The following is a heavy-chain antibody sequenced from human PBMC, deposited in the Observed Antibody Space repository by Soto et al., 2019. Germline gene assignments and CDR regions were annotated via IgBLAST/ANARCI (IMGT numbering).Heavy chain of an antibody. CDR1: GFTFSSYA. Sequence: EVQLLESGGGLVQPGGSLRLSCAASGFTFSSYAMSWVRQAPGKGLEWVSAISGSGGSTYYADSVKGRFTISRDNSKNTLYLQMNSLRAEDTAVYYCAKAILYCSSTSCDPRDYYYYYMDVWGKGTTVTVSS. CDR2: ISGSGGST. D-gene: IGHD2-2*01. J-gene: IGHJ6*03. V-gene: IGHV3-23*01. CDR3: AKAILYCSSTSCDPRDYYYYYMDV.